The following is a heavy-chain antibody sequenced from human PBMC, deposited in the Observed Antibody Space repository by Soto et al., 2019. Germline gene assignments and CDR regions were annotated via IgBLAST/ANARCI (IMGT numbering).Heavy chain of an antibody. J-gene: IGHJ6*02. Sequence: GGSLRLSCAASGFTFSSYAMHWVRQAPGKGLEWVAVISYDGSNKYYADSVKGRFTISGDNSKNTLYLQMNSLRAEDTAVYYCARDSSSSVYYYYGMDVWGQGTTVTVSS. CDR1: GFTFSSYA. V-gene: IGHV3-30-3*01. CDR3: ARDSSSSVYYYYGMDV. CDR2: ISYDGSNK. D-gene: IGHD6-6*01.